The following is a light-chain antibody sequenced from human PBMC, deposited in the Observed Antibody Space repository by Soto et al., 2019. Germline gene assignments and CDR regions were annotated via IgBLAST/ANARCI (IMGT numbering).Light chain of an antibody. CDR2: DAS. CDR1: QSVSSY. Sequence: EIVLTQSPATLSLSPGERATLSCRASQSVSSYLAWYQQKPGQAPRLLIYDASNRATGIPAMFSGSGSGTDFTLTISRLEPEDFAVYYCQQRSNWPPEFTFGPGTKVDIK. V-gene: IGKV3-11*01. J-gene: IGKJ3*01. CDR3: QQRSNWPPEFT.